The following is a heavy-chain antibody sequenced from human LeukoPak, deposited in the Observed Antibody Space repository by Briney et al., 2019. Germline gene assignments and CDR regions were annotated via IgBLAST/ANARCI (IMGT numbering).Heavy chain of an antibody. CDR3: AKEGGILTGYHFDY. Sequence: GGSLRLSCAASGFTFSSYSMNWVRQAPGKGLEWVSSITRSNYIYYADSVKGRFTISRDNSKNTLYLQMNSLRAEDTAVYYCAKEGGILTGYHFDYWGQGTLVTVSS. CDR1: GFTFSSYS. V-gene: IGHV3-21*04. CDR2: ITRSNYI. D-gene: IGHD3-9*01. J-gene: IGHJ4*02.